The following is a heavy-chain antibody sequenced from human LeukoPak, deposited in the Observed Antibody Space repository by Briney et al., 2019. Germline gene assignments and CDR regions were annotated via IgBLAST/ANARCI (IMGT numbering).Heavy chain of an antibody. CDR1: GFTFSSYA. Sequence: GGSLRLSCAASGFTFSSYAMSWVRQAPGKGLEWVSAISGSESSTYYADSERGRFTISRDNSKNTLYLQMNSLRSEDTAVYYCAKVPTSFYTASWGFDNWGQGTLVTVSS. V-gene: IGHV3-23*01. CDR2: ISGSESST. D-gene: IGHD5-18*01. J-gene: IGHJ4*02. CDR3: AKVPTSFYTASWGFDN.